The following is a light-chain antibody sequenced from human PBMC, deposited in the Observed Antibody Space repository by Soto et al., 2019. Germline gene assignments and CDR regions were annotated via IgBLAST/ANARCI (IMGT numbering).Light chain of an antibody. J-gene: IGKJ1*01. V-gene: IGKV3-20*01. CDR1: QSVSHNY. CDR2: GAS. CDR3: QQYDRSWT. Sequence: EIVLTQSPGTLSLSPGGRATLSCRASQSVSHNYLAWYQQKPGQSPTLLIYGASSRATGIPDRFSGSGSGTDFILTISRLEPEDFAVYYCQQYDRSWTFGQGTKVDIK.